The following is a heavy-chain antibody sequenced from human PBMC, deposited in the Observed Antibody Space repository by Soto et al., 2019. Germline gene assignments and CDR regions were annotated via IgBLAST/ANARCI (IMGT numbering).Heavy chain of an antibody. D-gene: IGHD1-26*01. V-gene: IGHV1-2*02. CDR3: ARDLAKGGGSAGFDY. J-gene: IGHJ4*02. Sequence: QVQLLQSGAEVKKPGASVKVSCKASGDTFTANYIHWVRQAPGQGFEWMGWINPKSGGTKYPQKFQRRVTMTRDTSLSIVDRTLTRLTSDDTAVYYCARDLAKGGGSAGFDYWGQGTLVTVSS. CDR2: INPKSGGT. CDR1: GDTFTANY.